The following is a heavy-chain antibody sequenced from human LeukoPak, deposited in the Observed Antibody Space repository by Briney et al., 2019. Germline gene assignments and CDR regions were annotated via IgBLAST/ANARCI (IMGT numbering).Heavy chain of an antibody. D-gene: IGHD3-10*01. CDR2: ISTYDAGT. V-gene: IGHV1-18*01. J-gene: IGHJ3*02. Sequence: ASVKVSCTGFGYTFTTCGISWVRQAPGEGLEWMGWISTYDAGTSSAPNLQGRVTLTKDTSTNTVYMELTSLRSDDTAIYYCARDFLRSLSGKFVDIFDIWGQGTMVTVSS. CDR3: ARDFLRSLSGKFVDIFDI. CDR1: GYTFTTCG.